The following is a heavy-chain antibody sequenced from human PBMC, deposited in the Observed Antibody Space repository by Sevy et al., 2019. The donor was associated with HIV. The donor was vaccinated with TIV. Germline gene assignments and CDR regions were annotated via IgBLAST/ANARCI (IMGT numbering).Heavy chain of an antibody. D-gene: IGHD2-2*01. CDR2: ISYDGSNK. J-gene: IGHJ6*03. Sequence: GESLKISCAASGFTFSSYAMHWVCQAPGKGLEWVAVISYDGSNKYYADSVKGRFTISRDNSKNTLYLQMNGLRAEDTAVYYCARVGLDIVVVPAAKRDDYYYYMDVWGKGTTVTVSS. CDR1: GFTFSSYA. V-gene: IGHV3-30-3*01. CDR3: ARVGLDIVVVPAAKRDDYYYYMDV.